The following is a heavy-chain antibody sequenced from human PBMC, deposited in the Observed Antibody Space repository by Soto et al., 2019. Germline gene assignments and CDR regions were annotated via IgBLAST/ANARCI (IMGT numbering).Heavy chain of an antibody. CDR2: INHSGST. CDR1: GGSFSGYY. CDR3: SSQVGARFGC. V-gene: IGHV4-34*01. D-gene: IGHD1-26*01. J-gene: IGHJ4*02. Sequence: QVQLQQWGAGLLKPSETLSLTCAVYGGSFSGYYWSWIRQPPGKGLEWIGEINHSGSTNYNPSLKRRVTISVDTSKNQSSLKLSSVTAADTAVYYCSSQVGARFGCWGPGTLGTVSS.